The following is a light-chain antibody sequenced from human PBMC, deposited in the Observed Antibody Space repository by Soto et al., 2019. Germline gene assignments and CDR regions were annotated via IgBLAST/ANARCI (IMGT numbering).Light chain of an antibody. CDR1: QRISDT. Sequence: EIGMTKSQATMSLSPGVRATLCCRASQRISDTLSWYQQKPCQAPRLLIYGASTRAPGFPARFSGSGSGTDFTLTISRLQSEDFAVYYCQQYNNWPWTFGQGNKVAIK. J-gene: IGKJ1*01. V-gene: IGKV3-15*01. CDR2: GAS. CDR3: QQYNNWPWT.